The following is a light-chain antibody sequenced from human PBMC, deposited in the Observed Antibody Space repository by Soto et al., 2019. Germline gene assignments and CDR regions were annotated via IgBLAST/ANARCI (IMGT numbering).Light chain of an antibody. Sequence: QSALTQPRSASGSPGQSVTISCTGTSSDVGGYDFVSWYQQHPGKAPKLTIYDVTKRPSWVPDRFSGAKSGNSASLTISGLRAEDEADYYCATWDGSLPGEVFGGGTKLTVL. V-gene: IGLV2-11*01. CDR1: SSDVGGYDF. CDR3: ATWDGSLPGEV. J-gene: IGLJ2*01. CDR2: DVT.